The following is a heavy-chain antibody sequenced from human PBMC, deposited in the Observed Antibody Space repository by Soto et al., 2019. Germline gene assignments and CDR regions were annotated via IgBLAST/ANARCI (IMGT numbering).Heavy chain of an antibody. D-gene: IGHD3-16*01. V-gene: IGHV4-39*01. CDR3: ARQAGAFGYYMDV. Sequence: QLQLQESGPGLVKPSETLSLTCTVSGGSISTSYYYWGWIRQSPGKGVEWIGGIYYTGTTYYNPALQSRATMSVDTSTNQFSLKMSSVPAADTTAYFCARQAGAFGYYMDVWGKGPTVTVSS. CDR1: GGSISTSYYY. CDR2: IYYTGTT. J-gene: IGHJ6*03.